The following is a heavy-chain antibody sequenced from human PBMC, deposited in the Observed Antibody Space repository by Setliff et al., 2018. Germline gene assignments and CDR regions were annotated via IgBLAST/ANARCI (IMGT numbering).Heavy chain of an antibody. D-gene: IGHD4-17*01. V-gene: IGHV4-59*01. CDR3: SRPRGGDYAFDI. Sequence: SETLSLTCTVSGGPISSYYWSWIRQPPGKGLEWIGYIYNSGSTNYNPSLKSRVTISVDTSRNQISLTLSSVTAADTAVYYCSRPRGGDYAFDIWGQGTMVTVSS. J-gene: IGHJ3*02. CDR1: GGPISSYY. CDR2: IYNSGST.